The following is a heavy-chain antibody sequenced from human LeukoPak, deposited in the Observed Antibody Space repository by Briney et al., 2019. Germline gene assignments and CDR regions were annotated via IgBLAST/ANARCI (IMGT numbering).Heavy chain of an antibody. Sequence: GGSLRRSCAASGFTFSSYTMNWVRQAPGKGLEWVSFISGSSSYIYYADSVKGRFTISRDNAKNSLYLQMSSLRAEDTAVYYCARDKVGSTVVVPAFDYWGQGTLVTVSS. V-gene: IGHV3-21*01. CDR2: ISGSSSYI. D-gene: IGHD2-2*01. J-gene: IGHJ4*02. CDR1: GFTFSSYT. CDR3: ARDKVGSTVVVPAFDY.